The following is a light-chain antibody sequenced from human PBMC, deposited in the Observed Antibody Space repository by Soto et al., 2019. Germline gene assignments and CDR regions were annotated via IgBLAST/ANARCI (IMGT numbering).Light chain of an antibody. CDR1: QSLLHRNGYNY. CDR3: MQVLQTPFT. CDR2: LGS. V-gene: IGKV2-28*01. J-gene: IGKJ4*01. Sequence: DIVMTQSPLSLPVIPGEPASISCKSSQSLLHRNGYNYLDWYLQKPGQSPQLLVYLGSGRASGVPDRFSGSGSGTDFTLRISRVEAEDVGLYYCMQVLQTPFTFGGGTKVDSK.